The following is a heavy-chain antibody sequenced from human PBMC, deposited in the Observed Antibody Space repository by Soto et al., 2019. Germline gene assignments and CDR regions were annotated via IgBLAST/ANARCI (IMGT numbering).Heavy chain of an antibody. CDR3: SRGGFHHGFDV. J-gene: IGHJ3*01. V-gene: IGHV3-74*01. Sequence: EVPLAESGGASVQPGGSLRLSCAASGFTFRSYWMHWVRQAPGKGLVWVARIDNDGTGSIYADSVRGRFTISRDNAYNTVYLHMTSLRADDTAVYYCSRGGFHHGFDVWGQGAMVTVSS. CDR1: GFTFRSYW. D-gene: IGHD2-15*01. CDR2: IDNDGTGS.